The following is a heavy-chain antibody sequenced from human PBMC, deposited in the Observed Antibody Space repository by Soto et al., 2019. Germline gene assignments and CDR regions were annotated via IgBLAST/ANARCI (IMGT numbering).Heavy chain of an antibody. V-gene: IGHV1-69*13. Sequence: GASVKVSCKASGGTFSSYAISWVRQAPGQGLEWMGGIIPIFGTANYAQKFQGRVTITADESTSTAYMELSSLRSEDTAVYYCARARGYSGYDFLAYDYWGQGTLVTSPQ. CDR3: ARARGYSGYDFLAYDY. D-gene: IGHD5-12*01. J-gene: IGHJ4*02. CDR1: GGTFSSYA. CDR2: IIPIFGTA.